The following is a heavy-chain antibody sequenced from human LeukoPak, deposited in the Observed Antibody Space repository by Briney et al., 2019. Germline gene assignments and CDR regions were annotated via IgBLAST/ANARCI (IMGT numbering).Heavy chain of an antibody. CDR1: GMNFEKYA. J-gene: IGHJ6*02. D-gene: IGHD1-26*01. CDR3: ATWAFYHGLDV. Sequence: GGSLRLSCVASGMNFEKYAMHWVRQRPGKGLEWVAVISADGRADHADSVKGRFTVSRDNSKESLFLDMSSLRDEDSALYYCATWAFYHGLDVWGQGTTVSVSS. V-gene: IGHV3-43*02. CDR2: ISADGRA.